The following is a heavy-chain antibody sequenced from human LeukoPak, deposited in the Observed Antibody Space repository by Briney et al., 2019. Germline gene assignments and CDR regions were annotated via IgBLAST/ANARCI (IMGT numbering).Heavy chain of an antibody. CDR1: GGSFSGYY. CDR3: ARGLYDLWSGRIQGFDY. J-gene: IGHJ4*02. CDR2: INHSGST. Sequence: PSETLSLTCAVYGGSFSGYYWSWIRQPPGKGLEWIGEINHSGSTNYNPSHKSRVTISVDTSKNQFSLKLSSVTAADTAVYYCARGLYDLWSGRIQGFDYWGQGTLVTVSS. D-gene: IGHD3-3*01. V-gene: IGHV4-34*01.